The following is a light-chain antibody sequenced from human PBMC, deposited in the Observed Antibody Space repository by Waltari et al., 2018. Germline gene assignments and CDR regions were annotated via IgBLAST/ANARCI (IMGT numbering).Light chain of an antibody. CDR3: QQAKSFPHT. J-gene: IGKJ4*01. CDR2: DAS. V-gene: IGKV1-12*01. CDR1: QDINNC. Sequence: DIQMTQSPSSVSASVGDRVTITCRASQDINNCLAWYQQKPGKAPNLLIYDASSLESGVPSRFSGSGSGADFTLTITSLQSEDFANYYCQQAKSFPHTFGGGTKVEIK.